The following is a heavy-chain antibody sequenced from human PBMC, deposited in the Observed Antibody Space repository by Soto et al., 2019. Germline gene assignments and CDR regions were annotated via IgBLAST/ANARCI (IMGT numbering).Heavy chain of an antibody. CDR2: IYYSGST. CDR3: ARVFPLLVTATFDY. V-gene: IGHV4-31*03. J-gene: IGHJ4*02. D-gene: IGHD2-21*02. Sequence: KASETLSLTCTVSGGSISSGGYYWSWIRQHPGKGLEWIGYIYYSGSTYYNPSLKSRVTISVDTSKNQFSLKLSSVTAADTAVYYCARVFPLLVTATFDYWGQGTLVTVSS. CDR1: GGSISSGGYY.